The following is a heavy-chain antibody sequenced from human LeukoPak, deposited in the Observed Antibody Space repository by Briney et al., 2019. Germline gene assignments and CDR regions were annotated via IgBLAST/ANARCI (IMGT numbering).Heavy chain of an antibody. J-gene: IGHJ4*02. CDR2: INHSGST. V-gene: IGHV4-34*01. Sequence: SETLSLTCAVYGGSFTAYCWSWIRQPPGKGLEWIGEINHSGSTNYSPSLKSRVTISVDTSKNQFSLKLSSVTAADTAVYYCAGGGPIVATDYWGQGTLVTVSS. CDR1: GGSFTAYC. CDR3: AGGGPIVATDY. D-gene: IGHD5-12*01.